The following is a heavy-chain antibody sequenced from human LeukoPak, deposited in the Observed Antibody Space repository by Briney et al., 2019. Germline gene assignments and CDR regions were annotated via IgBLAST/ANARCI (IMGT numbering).Heavy chain of an antibody. V-gene: IGHV1-2*02. CDR3: ARGLDTMVRVLTAY. Sequence: ASVKVSCKASGYTFTGYYMHWVRQAPGQGLEWMGWINPNSGGTNYAQKFQGRVTMTRDTSISTAYMELSRLRSDDTAVYYCARGLDTMVRVLTAYWGQGTLVTVSS. CDR1: GYTFTGYY. J-gene: IGHJ4*02. D-gene: IGHD3-10*01. CDR2: INPNSGGT.